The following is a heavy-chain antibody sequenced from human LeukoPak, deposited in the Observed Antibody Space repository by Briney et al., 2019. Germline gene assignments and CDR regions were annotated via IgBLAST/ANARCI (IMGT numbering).Heavy chain of an antibody. CDR1: GFTFSSYA. V-gene: IGHV3-48*01. CDR3: ATDYYDSSGYYPGSY. Sequence: PGGSLRLSCAASGFTFSSYAITCVRQAPGKGLEWLSYISRDSTTIYYADSVKGRFTISRDNAKNSLYLRMNSLRAEDTAVYHCATDYYDSSGYYPGSYWGQGTLVTVSS. CDR2: ISRDSTTI. D-gene: IGHD3-22*01. J-gene: IGHJ4*02.